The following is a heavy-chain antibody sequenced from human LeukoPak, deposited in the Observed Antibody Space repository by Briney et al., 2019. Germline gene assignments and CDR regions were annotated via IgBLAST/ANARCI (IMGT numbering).Heavy chain of an antibody. J-gene: IGHJ4*02. CDR1: GFTFSSYG. D-gene: IGHD1-26*01. V-gene: IGHV3-30*02. CDR3: AKDLAVGVTGLGFDY. CDR2: IRYDGSNK. Sequence: QPGGSLRLPCAASGFTFSSYGMHWVRQAPGKGLEWVAFIRYDGSNKYYADSVKGRFTISRDNSKNTLCLQMNSLRAEDTAVYYCAKDLAVGVTGLGFDYWGQGTLVTVSS.